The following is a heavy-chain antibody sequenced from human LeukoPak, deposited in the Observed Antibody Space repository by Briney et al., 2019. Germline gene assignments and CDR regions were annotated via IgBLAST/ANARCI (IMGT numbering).Heavy chain of an antibody. D-gene: IGHD3-22*01. V-gene: IGHV1-18*01. J-gene: IGHJ4*02. CDR2: ISAYHGYT. CDR3: ARDVLHRIYYESSAYHPGSSH. CDR1: GYTFTSSG. Sequence: GASVKVSCKASGYTFTSSGITWVRQAPGQGLEWMGWISAYHGYTHYAQKLQGRVTMTTDTSTSTAYMEVRSLRSDDTAVYYCARDVLHRIYYESSAYHPGSSHWGQGTLVTVSS.